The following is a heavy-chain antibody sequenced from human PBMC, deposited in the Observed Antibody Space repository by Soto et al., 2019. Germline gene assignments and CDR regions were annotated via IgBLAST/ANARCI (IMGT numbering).Heavy chain of an antibody. Sequence: PGGSLTLSCGASGLIFSDAWMSWVRQAPGKGLEWVGRIKSNVDGGTTDFTTPVKGRFTISRDDSKNTIYLQMNSLKTEDTAVYYCTHRDGEGFDDWGQGTLVIVSS. V-gene: IGHV3-15*01. CDR1: GLIFSDAW. CDR2: IKSNVDGGTT. CDR3: THRDGEGFDD. J-gene: IGHJ4*02.